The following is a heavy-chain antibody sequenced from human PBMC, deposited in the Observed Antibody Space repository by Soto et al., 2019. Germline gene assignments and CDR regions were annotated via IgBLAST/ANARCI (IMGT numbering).Heavy chain of an antibody. CDR2: ISGSDGRT. J-gene: IGHJ4*02. V-gene: IGHV3-23*01. D-gene: IGHD6-13*01. Sequence: GGSLRLSCGASGFTFSTYAMSWFRQAPGKGLEWVSGISGSDGRTYYADSVKGRFTISRDNSKNTLYLQMNSLRAEDTALYYCAKSYSSNWYDYFDYWGQGTLVTVSS. CDR1: GFTFSTYA. CDR3: AKSYSSNWYDYFDY.